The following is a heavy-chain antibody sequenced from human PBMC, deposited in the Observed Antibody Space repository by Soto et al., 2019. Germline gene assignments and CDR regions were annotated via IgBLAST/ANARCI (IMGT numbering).Heavy chain of an antibody. CDR1: GFTFSSDA. CDR2: ISGNGGSK. D-gene: IGHD6-6*01. CDR3: AKDGQLVRYYFDY. Sequence: QLGGALRLSCAASGFTFSSDAMSWVRPAPGKELEWVSAISGNGGSKYYADSVKGRFTISRDDSKKTLYLQMNSLRAEDTAVYYCAKDGQLVRYYFDYWGQGTLVTVSS. V-gene: IGHV3-23*01. J-gene: IGHJ4*02.